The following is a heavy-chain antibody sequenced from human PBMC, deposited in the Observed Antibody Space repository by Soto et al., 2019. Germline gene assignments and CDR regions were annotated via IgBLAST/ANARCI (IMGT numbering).Heavy chain of an antibody. CDR1: GGSFSGYY. V-gene: IGHV4-34*01. J-gene: IGHJ4*02. CDR2: INHSGST. CDR3: ARGRDTVTQLYYFDY. D-gene: IGHD4-17*01. Sequence: SETLSLTCAVYGGSFSGYYWSWIRQPPGKGLEWIGEINHSGSTNYNPSLKSRVTISVDTSKNQFSLKLSSVTAADTAVYYCARGRDTVTQLYYFDYWGQGTLVTVSS.